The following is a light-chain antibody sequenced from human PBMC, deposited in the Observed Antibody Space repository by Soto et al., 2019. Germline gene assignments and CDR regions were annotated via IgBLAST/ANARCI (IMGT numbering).Light chain of an antibody. CDR3: QHDHSPPDT. CDR2: AAS. CDR1: QGISTY. V-gene: IGKV1-27*01. J-gene: IGKJ3*01. Sequence: DIQMTQSPSSLSAFVGDSVTFTCRASQGISTYLAWYHQKPGKVPKLLVYAASTLHSQVPSRISGRGAGTEGTLTIRSLQPEDGGTYYGQHDHSPPDTCGPGTKVESK.